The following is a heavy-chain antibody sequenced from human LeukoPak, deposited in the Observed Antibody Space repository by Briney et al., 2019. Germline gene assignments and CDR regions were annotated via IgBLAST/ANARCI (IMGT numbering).Heavy chain of an antibody. CDR2: IYSDGRT. V-gene: IGHV3-53*01. CDR3: AKVKGWYGEGYFDY. D-gene: IGHD3-10*01. J-gene: IGHJ4*02. Sequence: PGGSLRLSCAASGFAVSSKYMSWVRQAPGKGLEWVSVIYSDGRTYYADSVKGRFTISRDISKNTLFLQMTRLRAEDTAVYYCAKVKGWYGEGYFDYWGQGTLVTVSS. CDR1: GFAVSSKY.